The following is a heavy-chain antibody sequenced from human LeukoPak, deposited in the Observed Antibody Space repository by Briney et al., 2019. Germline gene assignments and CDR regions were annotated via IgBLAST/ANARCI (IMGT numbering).Heavy chain of an antibody. Sequence: ASVKVSCKASGYTFTGYYMHWVRQAPGQGLEWMGWINPSSGGTNYAQKFQGRVTMTRDTSISTAYMELSRLRSDDTAVYYCARDSTEYYMDVWGKGTTVTVSS. J-gene: IGHJ6*03. D-gene: IGHD4-17*01. CDR1: GYTFTGYY. V-gene: IGHV1-2*02. CDR2: INPSSGGT. CDR3: ARDSTEYYMDV.